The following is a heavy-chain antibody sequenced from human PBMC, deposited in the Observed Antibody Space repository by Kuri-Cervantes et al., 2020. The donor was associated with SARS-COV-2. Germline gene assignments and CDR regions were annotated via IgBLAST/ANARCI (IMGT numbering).Heavy chain of an antibody. CDR1: GGSFSGYY. CDR3: ARGAYYDFWSGYYPAYYFDY. V-gene: IGHV4-34*01. Sequence: ESLKISCAVYGGSFSGYYWSWIRQPPGKGLEWIGEINHSGSTNYNPSLKSRVTISVDTPKNQFSLKLSSVTAADTAVYYCARGAYYDFWSGYYPAYYFDYWGQGTLVTVSS. CDR2: INHSGST. J-gene: IGHJ4*02. D-gene: IGHD3-3*01.